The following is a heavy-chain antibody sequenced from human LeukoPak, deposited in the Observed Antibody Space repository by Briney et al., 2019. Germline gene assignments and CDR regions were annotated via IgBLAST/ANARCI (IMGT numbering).Heavy chain of an antibody. CDR1: GFTFSSYG. Sequence: GGSLRLSCAAPGFTFSSYGMHWVRQAPGKGLEWVAVIWYDGSNKYYADSVKGRFTISRGNSKNTLYLQMNSLRAEDTAVYYCARDRKSIAARYYYYGMDVWGQGTTVTVSS. D-gene: IGHD6-6*01. J-gene: IGHJ6*02. CDR2: IWYDGSNK. V-gene: IGHV3-33*01. CDR3: ARDRKSIAARYYYYGMDV.